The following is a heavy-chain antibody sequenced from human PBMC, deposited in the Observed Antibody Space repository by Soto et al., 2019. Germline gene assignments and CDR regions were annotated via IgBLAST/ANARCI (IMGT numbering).Heavy chain of an antibody. V-gene: IGHV3-23*01. Sequence: GGSLRLSCAASGFTFSSCPMSWVRQPPGKGLEWVSSISGSTGATYYADSVRGRFTISRDNSKNMLYLQMNSLRAEDTAIYYCARIVVAAGLDYWGQGTLVTVSS. CDR2: ISGSTGAT. CDR1: GFTFSSCP. D-gene: IGHD3-22*01. CDR3: ARIVVAAGLDY. J-gene: IGHJ4*02.